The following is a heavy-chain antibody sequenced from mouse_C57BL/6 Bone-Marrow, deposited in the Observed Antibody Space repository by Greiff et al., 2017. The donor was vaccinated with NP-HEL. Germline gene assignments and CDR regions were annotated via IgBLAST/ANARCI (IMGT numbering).Heavy chain of an antibody. CDR3: ARPDSNYWFAY. CDR1: DSEVFPIAY. D-gene: IGHD2-5*01. J-gene: IGHJ3*01. CDR2: ILPSIGRT. V-gene: IGHV15-2*01. Sequence: QVQLKESGSELRSPGSSVKLSCKDFDSEVFPIAYMSWVRQKPGHGFEWIGGILPSIGRTIYGEKFEDKATLDADTLSNTAYLELNSLTSEDSAIYYCARPDSNYWFAYWGQGTLVTVSA.